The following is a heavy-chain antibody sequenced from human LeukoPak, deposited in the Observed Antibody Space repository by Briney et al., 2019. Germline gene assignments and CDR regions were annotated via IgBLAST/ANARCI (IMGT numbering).Heavy chain of an antibody. Sequence: SETLSLTCTVSGGSISSSSYYWGWIRQPPGKGLEWIGSIYYSGSTYYNPSLKSRVTISVDTSKNQFSLKLSSVTAADTAVYYCARPTDTAMGPFDYWGQGTLVTVSS. J-gene: IGHJ4*02. CDR1: GGSISSSSYY. V-gene: IGHV4-39*01. CDR2: IYYSGST. D-gene: IGHD5-18*01. CDR3: ARPTDTAMGPFDY.